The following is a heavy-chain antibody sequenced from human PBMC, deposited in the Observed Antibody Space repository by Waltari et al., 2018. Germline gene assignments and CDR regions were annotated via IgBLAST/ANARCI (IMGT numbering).Heavy chain of an antibody. Sequence: EVQVVESGGGLVQPGGSLKLSCSTSGFTFSGSTIHWVRQTSGKRLEWIGRIRSKPNKYATRYTASVEGRFTISRDDSENTAYLQMSSLMTEDTAVYYCTGGAVTGTDFWGQGTLVTVSS. J-gene: IGHJ4*02. CDR3: TGGAVTGTDF. CDR2: IRSKPNKYAT. D-gene: IGHD6-13*01. CDR1: GFTFSGST. V-gene: IGHV3-73*01.